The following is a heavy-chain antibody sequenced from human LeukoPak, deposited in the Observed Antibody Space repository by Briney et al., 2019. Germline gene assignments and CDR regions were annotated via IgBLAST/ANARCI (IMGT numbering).Heavy chain of an antibody. Sequence: SVKVSCKASGGTFSSYAISWVRQATGQGLEWMEGIILIFGTANYAQKFQGRVTITADESTSTAYMELSSLRSEDTAVYYCARVRSIAAAGTGPYYFDYWGQGTLVTVSA. V-gene: IGHV1-69*01. CDR3: ARVRSIAAAGTGPYYFDY. D-gene: IGHD6-13*01. J-gene: IGHJ4*02. CDR1: GGTFSSYA. CDR2: IILIFGTA.